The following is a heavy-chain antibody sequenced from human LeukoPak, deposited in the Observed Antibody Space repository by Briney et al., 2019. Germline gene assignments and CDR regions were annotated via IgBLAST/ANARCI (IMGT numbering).Heavy chain of an antibody. V-gene: IGHV4-4*02. CDR1: GGSISSSNW. Sequence: PSGTLSLTCAVSGGSISSSNWWTWVRKPPGKGLKWIGETYHSGSTNYNPSLKSRVTISVDKPKNQFSLKLSSVTAADTAVYYCARAPGGYCSSTSCSPFDYWGQGTLVTVSS. D-gene: IGHD2-2*01. CDR2: TYHSGST. J-gene: IGHJ4*02. CDR3: ARAPGGYCSSTSCSPFDY.